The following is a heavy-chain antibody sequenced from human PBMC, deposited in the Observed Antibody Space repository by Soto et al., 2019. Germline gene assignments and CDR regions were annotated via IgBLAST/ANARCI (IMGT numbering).Heavy chain of an antibody. CDR1: GGSFSGYY. CDR3: ARDKITGRFGY. V-gene: IGHV4-34*01. Sequence: QVQLQQWGAGLLKPSETLSLTCAVYGGSFSGYYWTWIRQPPGTGLEWIGEINHSGSTNYNPSLKXRVTISVDTSKNQFSLKLTSVTAADTAVYYCARDKITGRFGYWGQGTLVTVSS. J-gene: IGHJ4*02. D-gene: IGHD2-8*02. CDR2: INHSGST.